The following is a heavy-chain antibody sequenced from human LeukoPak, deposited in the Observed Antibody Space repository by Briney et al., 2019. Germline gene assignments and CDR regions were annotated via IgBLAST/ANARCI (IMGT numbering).Heavy chain of an antibody. J-gene: IGHJ4*02. CDR1: GFTFSSYS. Sequence: PGGSLRLSCAASGFTFSSYSMNWIRQAPGKGLEGGSSMSSSSSYIYYADSVKGRFTISRDNAKNSLYLQMNSLRADDMAVYYCARDGADVVAATGGVGYWGQGTLVTVSS. V-gene: IGHV3-21*01. CDR3: ARDGADVVAATGGVGY. D-gene: IGHD2-15*01. CDR2: MSSSSSYI.